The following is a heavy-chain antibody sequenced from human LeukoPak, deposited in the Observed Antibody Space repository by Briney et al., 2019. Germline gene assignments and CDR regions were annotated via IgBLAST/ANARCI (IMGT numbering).Heavy chain of an antibody. D-gene: IGHD1-26*01. CDR1: GYTFAAYY. J-gene: IGHJ4*02. CDR2: ISPNSGGT. V-gene: IGHV1-2*02. Sequence: GASVKVSCKASGYTFAAYYIHWVRQAPGQGLEWMGWISPNSGGTNYAQKFQGRVTMTRDTSISTAYMELSRLRSDDTAVYYCAGLLLSGTHFDYWGQGTLDTVSS. CDR3: AGLLLSGTHFDY.